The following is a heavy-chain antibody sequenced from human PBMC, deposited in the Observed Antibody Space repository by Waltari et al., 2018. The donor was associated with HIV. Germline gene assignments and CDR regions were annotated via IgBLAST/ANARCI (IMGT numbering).Heavy chain of an antibody. D-gene: IGHD3-16*01. V-gene: IGHV3-48*02. J-gene: IGHJ4*02. CDR2: LSSSGTTI. Sequence: DVQLVESGGGLVQPGGSLRLSCAASGFPFSSYSMNWVRQAPGKGLEWVSYLSSSGTTIYYADSVKGRFTISRDNAKNSLYLQMNSLRDEDTAVYYCARDLIGPRIIWGQGTLVTVSS. CDR3: ARDLIGPRII. CDR1: GFPFSSYS.